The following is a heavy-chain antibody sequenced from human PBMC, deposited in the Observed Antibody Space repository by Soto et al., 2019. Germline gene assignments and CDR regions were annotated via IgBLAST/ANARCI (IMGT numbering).Heavy chain of an antibody. CDR1: GYNFMKYG. J-gene: IGHJ4*02. CDR2: ISPYSGYT. Sequence: ASVKVSCKXFGYNFMKYGINWVRQAPGQGLEWVGWISPYSGYTHSAQKFHGRLTLTTDTAASTAYMELRILRSADTALYYCAREASVLIPAAQPSRFDSWGQGTLVTVSS. V-gene: IGHV1-18*01. D-gene: IGHD2-2*01. CDR3: AREASVLIPAAQPSRFDS.